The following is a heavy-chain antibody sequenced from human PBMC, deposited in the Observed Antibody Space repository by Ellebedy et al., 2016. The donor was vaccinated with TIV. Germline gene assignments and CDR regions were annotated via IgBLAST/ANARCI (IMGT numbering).Heavy chain of an antibody. V-gene: IGHV1-18*01. Sequence: ASVKVSCKASGYTFTNYGISWVRQAPGQGLEWMGWISAYNGNTNYAQKLQGRVTMTTDTSTSTAYMELRSLRSDDTAVYYCARGRDLYSSGSPYFDYWGQGTLVTVSS. CDR2: ISAYNGNT. D-gene: IGHD6-19*01. J-gene: IGHJ4*02. CDR3: ARGRDLYSSGSPYFDY. CDR1: GYTFTNYG.